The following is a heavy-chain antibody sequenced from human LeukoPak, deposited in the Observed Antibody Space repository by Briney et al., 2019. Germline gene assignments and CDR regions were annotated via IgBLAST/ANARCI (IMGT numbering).Heavy chain of an antibody. J-gene: IGHJ4*02. CDR2: ISGSGGST. CDR1: GFTFSSYA. V-gene: IGHV3-23*01. Sequence: GGSLRLSCAASGFTFSSYAMSWVRQAPGKGLEWVSAISGSGGSTYYADSVKGRFTISRDNSKNTLYLQMNSLRAEDTAVYYCAKDHMSSPVTYGYSFDSWGQGTLVTVSS. D-gene: IGHD5-18*01. CDR3: AKDHMSSPVTYGYSFDS.